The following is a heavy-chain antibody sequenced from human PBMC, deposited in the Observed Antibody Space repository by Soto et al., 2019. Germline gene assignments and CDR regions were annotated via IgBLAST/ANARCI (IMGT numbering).Heavy chain of an antibody. J-gene: IGHJ6*02. D-gene: IGHD3-10*01. V-gene: IGHV3-30-3*01. CDR2: ISYDGSNK. CDR3: ARDQDTYYYGSGSEVGMHV. CDR1: GFTFSSYA. Sequence: GGSLRLSCAASGFTFSSYAMHWVRQAPGKGLEWVAVISYDGSNKYYADSVKGRFTISRDNSKNTLYLQMNSPRAEDTAVYYCARDQDTYYYGSGSEVGMHVWGQGTTVTVSS.